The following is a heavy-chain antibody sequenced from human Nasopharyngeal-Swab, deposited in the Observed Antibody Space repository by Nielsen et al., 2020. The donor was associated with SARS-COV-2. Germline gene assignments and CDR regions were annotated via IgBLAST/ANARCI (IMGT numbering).Heavy chain of an antibody. CDR2: IYHSGRT. D-gene: IGHD3-16*01. CDR3: ARASITPTFRYFDY. CDR1: GGSISSGGYS. Sequence: SDTLFLTCAVSGGSISSGGYSWSWIRPPPGKGLEWIGYIYHSGRTYYNPSLKSRVTISVDRSKNQFSLKLSSVTAADTAVYYCARASITPTFRYFDYWGQGTLVTVSS. J-gene: IGHJ4*02. V-gene: IGHV4-30-2*01.